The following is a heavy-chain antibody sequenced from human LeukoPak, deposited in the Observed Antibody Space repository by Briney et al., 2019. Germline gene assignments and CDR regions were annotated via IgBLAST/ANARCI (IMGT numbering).Heavy chain of an antibody. CDR3: AKDEGSGYYAADY. CDR1: GFTFSSYW. D-gene: IGHD3-3*01. V-gene: IGHV3-23*01. J-gene: IGHJ4*02. Sequence: GGSLRLSCAASGFTFSSYWMTWVRQAPGKGLEWVSAISGSSDTTYDADSVKGRFTISRDNSKNTLYLQMNSLRVDDTAVYYCAKDEGSGYYAADYWGQGTLVTVSS. CDR2: ISGSSDTT.